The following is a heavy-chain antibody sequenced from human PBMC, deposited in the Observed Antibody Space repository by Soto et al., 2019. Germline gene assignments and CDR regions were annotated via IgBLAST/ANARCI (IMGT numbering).Heavy chain of an antibody. D-gene: IGHD6-6*01. V-gene: IGHV3-30-3*01. Sequence: QVQLVESGGGVVQPGRSLRLSCAASGFTFSSYAMHWVRQAPGKGLEWVAVISYDGSNKYYADSVKGRFTISRDNSKNTLYLQMNSLRAEDTAVYYCARDGVAARTSKGAFDIWGQGTMVTVSS. CDR2: ISYDGSNK. J-gene: IGHJ3*02. CDR3: ARDGVAARTSKGAFDI. CDR1: GFTFSSYA.